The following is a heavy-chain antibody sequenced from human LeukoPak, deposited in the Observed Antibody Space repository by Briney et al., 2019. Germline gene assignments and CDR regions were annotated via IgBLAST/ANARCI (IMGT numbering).Heavy chain of an antibody. CDR3: ASPYSSSWGGFDY. Sequence: GESLKISCKASGYSFTSYWIGWVRQMPGKGLEWMGIIYPGDSDTRYSPSFQGQVTISADKSISAAYLQWSSLKASDTAMYYCASPYSSSWGGFDYWGQGTLVTVSS. V-gene: IGHV5-51*01. CDR2: IYPGDSDT. D-gene: IGHD6-13*01. J-gene: IGHJ4*02. CDR1: GYSFTSYW.